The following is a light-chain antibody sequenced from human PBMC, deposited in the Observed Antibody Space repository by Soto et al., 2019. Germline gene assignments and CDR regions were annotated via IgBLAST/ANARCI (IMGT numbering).Light chain of an antibody. Sequence: QSVLTQPPSASGSPGQSVTISCTGTSSDVGGYNYVSWYQQHPGKAPKLMIYEVSKRPSGVPDRFSGSKSGNTASLTVSGLQAEDEADYYCSPYAGSNNFVVFGGGTKLTV. CDR2: EVS. CDR1: SSDVGGYNY. J-gene: IGLJ2*01. CDR3: SPYAGSNNFVV. V-gene: IGLV2-8*01.